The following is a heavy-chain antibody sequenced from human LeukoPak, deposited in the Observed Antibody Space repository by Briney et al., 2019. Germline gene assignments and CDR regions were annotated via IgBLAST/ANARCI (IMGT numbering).Heavy chain of an antibody. Sequence: PGGSLRLSCAASGLTFSDYYMSWIRQAPGKGLEWVSYISSSGNTIYYADSVKGRFTISRDNAKNSLYLQMNSLGAEDTAVYYCARDSGFGLFDYWGQGTLVTVSS. D-gene: IGHD5-12*01. J-gene: IGHJ4*02. CDR2: ISSSGNTI. CDR1: GLTFSDYY. CDR3: ARDSGFGLFDY. V-gene: IGHV3-11*04.